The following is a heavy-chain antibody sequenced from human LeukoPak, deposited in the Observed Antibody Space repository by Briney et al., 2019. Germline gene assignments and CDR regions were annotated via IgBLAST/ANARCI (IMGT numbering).Heavy chain of an antibody. CDR3: AKVTTGTTSLDFFDY. J-gene: IGHJ4*02. CDR2: ISGSGGRS. D-gene: IGHD1-1*01. CDR1: GFTFSSYA. Sequence: GGSLRLSCAASGFTFSSYAMSWVRQAPGKGLEWVSAISGSGGRSYYADSVKGRFTISRDKSKNTLYLQMNSLGAEDTAVYYCAKVTTGTTSLDFFDYWGQGTLVTVFS. V-gene: IGHV3-23*01.